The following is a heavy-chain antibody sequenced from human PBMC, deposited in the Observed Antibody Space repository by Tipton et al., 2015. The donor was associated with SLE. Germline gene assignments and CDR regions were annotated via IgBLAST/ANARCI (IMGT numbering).Heavy chain of an antibody. CDR3: ARRGDRYYYYGMDV. V-gene: IGHV4-61*09. J-gene: IGHJ6*02. D-gene: IGHD3-22*01. CDR2: IYTSGST. Sequence: TLSLTCTVSGGSISSGSYYWSWIRQPAGKGLEWIGHIYTSGSTNYNPSLKSRVTISVDTSKNQFSLKLSSVTAADTAVYYCARRGDRYYYYGMDVWGQGTTVTVSS. CDR1: GGSISSGSYY.